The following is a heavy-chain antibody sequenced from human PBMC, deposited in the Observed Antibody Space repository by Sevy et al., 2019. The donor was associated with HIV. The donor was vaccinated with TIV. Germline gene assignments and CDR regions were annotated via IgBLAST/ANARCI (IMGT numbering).Heavy chain of an antibody. V-gene: IGHV1-8*01. Sequence: ASVKVSCKASGYTFTSYDINWVRQATGQGLEWMGWMNPNRGNTGYAQKFQGRVTMTRNTSISTAYMELSSLRSEDTAVYYCAREANYDFWSGYYYVWGQGTTVTVSS. J-gene: IGHJ6*02. D-gene: IGHD3-3*01. CDR3: AREANYDFWSGYYYV. CDR1: GYTFTSYD. CDR2: MNPNRGNT.